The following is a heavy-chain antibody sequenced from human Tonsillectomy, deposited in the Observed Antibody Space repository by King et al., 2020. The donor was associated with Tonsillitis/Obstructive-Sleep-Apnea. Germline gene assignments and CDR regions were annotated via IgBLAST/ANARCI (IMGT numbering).Heavy chain of an antibody. CDR2: TYYRSTWYT. J-gene: IGHJ3*02. CDR3: ARVYYYDSSGYYSTDHDAFDI. V-gene: IGHV6-1*01. D-gene: IGHD3-22*01. Sequence: VRLQQSGPGLVKPSQTLSLPCAISGDSVSTNSAAWNWIRQSPSRGLEWLGRTYYRSTWYTDYAVSVKSRITINPDTSKNQFSLQLRSVTPEDTALYFCARVYYYDSSGYYSTDHDAFDIWGQGTMVTVSS. CDR1: GDSVSTNSAA.